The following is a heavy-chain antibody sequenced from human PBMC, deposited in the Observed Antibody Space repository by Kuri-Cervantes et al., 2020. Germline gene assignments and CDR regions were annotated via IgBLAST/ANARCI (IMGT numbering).Heavy chain of an antibody. CDR2: INPNSGGT. D-gene: IGHD3-22*01. V-gene: IGHV1-2*04. CDR3: ARDRPDYYDSSDPRTATYNWFDP. CDR1: GYTFTGYY. Sequence: ASVKVSCKASGYTFTGYYMHWVRQAPGQGLEWMGWINPNSGGTNYAQKFQGWVTMTRDTSISTAYMELRSLRSDDTAVYYCARDRPDYYDSSDPRTATYNWFDPWGQGTLVTVSS. J-gene: IGHJ5*02.